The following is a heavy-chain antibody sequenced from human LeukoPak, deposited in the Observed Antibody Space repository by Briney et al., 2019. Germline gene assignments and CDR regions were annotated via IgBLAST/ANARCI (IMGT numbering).Heavy chain of an antibody. Sequence: ASVKVSCKASGYIFTNYGISWVRQAPGQGLEWMGWISTYNGNTYYAQKVQGRVTMTTDTSTSTTYMELRSLRSDDTAVYYCARDPGSFLSSSGWLNWFDPWGQGTLVTVFS. D-gene: IGHD6-19*01. J-gene: IGHJ5*02. V-gene: IGHV1-18*01. CDR2: ISTYNGNT. CDR1: GYIFTNYG. CDR3: ARDPGSFLSSSGWLNWFDP.